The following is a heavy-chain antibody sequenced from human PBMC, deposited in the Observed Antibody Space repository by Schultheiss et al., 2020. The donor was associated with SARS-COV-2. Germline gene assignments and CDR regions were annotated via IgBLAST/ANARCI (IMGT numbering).Heavy chain of an antibody. Sequence: GGSLRLSCAASGFTFSSYAMSWIRQAPGNGLEWVSAISGSGGSTYYADSVKGRFTISRDNSKNTLYLQMNSLRAEDTAVYYCARGSPPGVGVGSSSGHGVDYWGQGTLVTVSS. CDR3: ARGSPPGVGVGSSSGHGVDY. CDR1: GFTFSSYA. CDR2: ISGSGGST. D-gene: IGHD6-6*01. V-gene: IGHV3-23*01. J-gene: IGHJ4*02.